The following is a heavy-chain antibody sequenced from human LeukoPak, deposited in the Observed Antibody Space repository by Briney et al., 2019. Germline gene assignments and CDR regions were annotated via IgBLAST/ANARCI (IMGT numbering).Heavy chain of an antibody. V-gene: IGHV3-53*01. D-gene: IGHD5-12*01. Sequence: GGSLRLSCAASGFTFSSNYMSWVRQAPGKGLEWVSVIYSGGSTYYADCVKVRFSISRDNSKNTLYLQMNSLRAEDTAVYYCARDRFPPLGYSGYGRDFDYWGQGTLVTVSS. CDR3: ARDRFPPLGYSGYGRDFDY. CDR1: GFTFSSNY. J-gene: IGHJ4*02. CDR2: IYSGGST.